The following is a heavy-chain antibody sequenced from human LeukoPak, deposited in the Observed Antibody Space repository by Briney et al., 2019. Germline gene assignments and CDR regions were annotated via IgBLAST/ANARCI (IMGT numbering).Heavy chain of an antibody. Sequence: ASVKVSCKASGYTFTSYGISWVRQAPGQGLEWVGWISAYNGNTNYAQKLQGRVTMTTDTSTSTAYMELRSLRSDDTAVYYCARDLRYSGSCSQSDYWGQGTLVTVSS. J-gene: IGHJ4*02. CDR3: ARDLRYSGSCSQSDY. V-gene: IGHV1-18*01. CDR2: ISAYNGNT. CDR1: GYTFTSYG. D-gene: IGHD1-26*01.